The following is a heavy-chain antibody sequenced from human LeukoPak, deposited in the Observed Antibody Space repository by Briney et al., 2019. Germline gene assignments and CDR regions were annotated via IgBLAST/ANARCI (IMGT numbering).Heavy chain of an antibody. CDR1: GFTFSTYW. CDR3: AKGGGYEAQYYYYYLDV. D-gene: IGHD5-12*01. CDR2: TNQDGNEI. V-gene: IGHV3-7*01. J-gene: IGHJ6*03. Sequence: QAGGSLRLSCAASGFTFSTYWMSWVRQAPGKGLQWVANTNQDGNEIYYVDSVKDRFTISRDNTKNLLYLQMNSLRAEDTAVYYCAKGGGYEAQYYYYYLDVWGKGTTVTISS.